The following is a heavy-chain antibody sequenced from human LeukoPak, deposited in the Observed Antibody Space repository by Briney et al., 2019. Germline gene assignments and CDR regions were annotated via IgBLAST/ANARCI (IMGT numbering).Heavy chain of an antibody. J-gene: IGHJ4*02. D-gene: IGHD3-10*01. CDR3: ARDSSWSFDY. CDR2: IISTANAI. Sequence: GGSLRLSCAASGFTFNNYWMHWVRQAPGKGLEWISYIISTANAIYYADSVKGRFTISRDNGKNSVYLQMNSLRAEDTAVYYCARDSSWSFDYWGQGTLVTVSS. V-gene: IGHV3-48*01. CDR1: GFTFNNYW.